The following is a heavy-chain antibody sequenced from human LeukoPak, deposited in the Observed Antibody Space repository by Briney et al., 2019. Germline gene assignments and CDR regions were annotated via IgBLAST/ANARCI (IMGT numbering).Heavy chain of an antibody. CDR3: VRRHDY. CDR1: GFDVNDNF. CDR2: IYASGGA. V-gene: IGHV3-53*01. Sequence: GGSLRLSCVGSGFDVNDNFMIWVRQAPGQGLEWISIIYASGGAYHAESVKGRFSAFRDTSKNTIFLQMNNLRAGDTAMYYCVRRHDYWGQGTLVTVSS. J-gene: IGHJ4*02.